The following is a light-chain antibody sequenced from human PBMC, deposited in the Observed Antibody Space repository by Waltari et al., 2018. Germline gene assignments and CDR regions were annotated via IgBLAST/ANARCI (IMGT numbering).Light chain of an antibody. CDR2: DVS. CDR1: SSDVGGYTY. Sequence: QSALTQPRSVSGSPGQSVTISCTGTSSDVGGYTYVSWYQQHPVKAPKLMIYDVSKRPSGVPDRFSGSKSGNTASLTISGLQAEDEADYYCCSYAGSYVVFGGGTKLTVL. V-gene: IGLV2-11*01. CDR3: CSYAGSYVV. J-gene: IGLJ2*01.